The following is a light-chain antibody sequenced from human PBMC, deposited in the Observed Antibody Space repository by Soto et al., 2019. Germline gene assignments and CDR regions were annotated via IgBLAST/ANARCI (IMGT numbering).Light chain of an antibody. J-gene: IGKJ4*01. CDR2: DAS. CDR1: QSISSW. V-gene: IGKV1-5*01. CDR3: QQYNDWPRRLT. Sequence: DIQMTQSPSSLSASVGDRVTITCRASQSISSWLAWYQQKPGKAPKLLIYDASSLESGVPSRFSGSGSGTEFTLTISSLQSEDFAVYYCQQYNDWPRRLTFGGGTKVDIK.